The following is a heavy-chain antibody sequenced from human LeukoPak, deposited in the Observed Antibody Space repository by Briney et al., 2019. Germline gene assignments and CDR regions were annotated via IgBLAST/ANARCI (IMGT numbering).Heavy chain of an antibody. D-gene: IGHD2-8*01. Sequence: GGSLRLSCAASGFTVSSYYMNWVRQAPGKELEWVSGIYTGGGRYYADSVRGRFTISRDNSKNTLYLQMNSLRAEDTAVYYCAKLGYPGEDIVLMVYATLYYTDVWGKGTTVTVSS. CDR2: IYTGGGR. V-gene: IGHV3-53*01. CDR3: AKLGYPGEDIVLMVYATLYYTDV. CDR1: GFTVSSYY. J-gene: IGHJ6*03.